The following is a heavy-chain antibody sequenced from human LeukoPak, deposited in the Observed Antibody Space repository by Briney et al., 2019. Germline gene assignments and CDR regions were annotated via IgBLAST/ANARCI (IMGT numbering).Heavy chain of an antibody. CDR1: GYSISSGYY. CDR2: IYHSGST. V-gene: IGHV4-38-2*02. Sequence: SETLSLTCTVSGYSISSGYYWGWIRQPPGKGLEWIGSIYHSGSTYYNPSLKSRVTISVDTSKNQFSLKLSSVTAADTAVYYCARVDCSSTSCYYYMGVWGKGTTVTVSS. J-gene: IGHJ6*03. CDR3: ARVDCSSTSCYYYMGV. D-gene: IGHD2-2*01.